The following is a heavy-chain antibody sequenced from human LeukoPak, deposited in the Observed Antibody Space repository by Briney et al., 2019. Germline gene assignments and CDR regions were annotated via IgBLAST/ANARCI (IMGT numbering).Heavy chain of an antibody. Sequence: SDPLSLTCTVSGRSFTTYHWRWLRQSPGKALEWIEEVKTSAITNYNPSLGIRVTISLDMSKNQFSLNLRSVTAADAAIYYCASQMSEWYGLDVWGQGTTVIVSS. V-gene: IGHV4-34*01. CDR2: VKTSAIT. CDR1: GRSFTTYH. CDR3: ASQMSEWYGLDV. D-gene: IGHD3-3*01. J-gene: IGHJ6*02.